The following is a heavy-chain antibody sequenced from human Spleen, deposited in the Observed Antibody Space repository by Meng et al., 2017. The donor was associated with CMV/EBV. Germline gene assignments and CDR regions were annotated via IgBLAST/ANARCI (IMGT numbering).Heavy chain of an antibody. Sequence: GGSLRLSCAASGFTFSSYAMHWVRQAPGKGLEWVAVISYDGSNKYYADSVKGRFTISRDNSKDTLYLQMDSLRVEDTAVYYCARDAGIAWPFDYWGQGTPVTVSS. CDR3: ARDAGIAWPFDY. J-gene: IGHJ4*02. CDR2: ISYDGSNK. D-gene: IGHD2-21*01. CDR1: GFTFSSYA. V-gene: IGHV3-30*04.